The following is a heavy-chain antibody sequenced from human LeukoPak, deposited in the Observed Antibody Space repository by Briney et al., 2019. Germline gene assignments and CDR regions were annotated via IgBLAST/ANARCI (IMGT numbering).Heavy chain of an antibody. Sequence: KASETLSLTCTVSGGSISSYYWSWIRQPPGKGLEWIGYIYYSGSTNYNPSLKSRVTISVDTSKNQFSLKLSSVTAADTAVYYCARVTQKLERIAVARTSEWRANWYFDLWGRGTLVTVSS. CDR1: GGSISSYY. CDR3: ARVTQKLERIAVARTSEWRANWYFDL. J-gene: IGHJ2*01. CDR2: IYYSGST. V-gene: IGHV4-59*01. D-gene: IGHD6-19*01.